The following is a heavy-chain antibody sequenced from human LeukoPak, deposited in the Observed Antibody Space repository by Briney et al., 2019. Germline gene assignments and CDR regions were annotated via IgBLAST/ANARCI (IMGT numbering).Heavy chain of an antibody. CDR3: ARDMIPSAAAGNFDY. V-gene: IGHV3-7*03. Sequence: SGGSLRLSCVASGFIFSNYWMSWVRQVPGKGLEWVANMKQDGREKYLVDSVKGRFTISRDNAKNSVYLQMNSLTDEDTAVYYCARDMIPSAAAGNFDYWGQGTLVTVSS. CDR2: MKQDGREK. J-gene: IGHJ4*02. CDR1: GFIFSNYW. D-gene: IGHD6-13*01.